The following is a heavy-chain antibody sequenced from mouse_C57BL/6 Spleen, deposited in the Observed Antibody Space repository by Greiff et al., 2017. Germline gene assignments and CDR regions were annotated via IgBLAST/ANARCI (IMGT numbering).Heavy chain of an antibody. CDR3: AREGAYYYGSLAY. D-gene: IGHD1-1*01. Sequence: QVQLKESGAELVKPGASVKISCKASGYAFSSYWMNWVKQRPGTGLEWIGQIYPGDGDTNYNGKFKGKATLTADKSSSTAYMQLSSLTSEDSAVYFCAREGAYYYGSLAYWGQGTLVTVSA. CDR2: IYPGDGDT. CDR1: GYAFSSYW. J-gene: IGHJ3*01. V-gene: IGHV1-80*01.